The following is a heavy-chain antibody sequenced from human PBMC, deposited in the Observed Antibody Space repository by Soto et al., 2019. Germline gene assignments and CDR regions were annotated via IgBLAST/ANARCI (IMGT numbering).Heavy chain of an antibody. Sequence: PVGSLRLSCAASGFTFSSYGMHWVRQVPGKGLEWVAVIWYDGSNKYYADSVMGRFTISRDNSKNTLYLQMNSLRAEDTAVYYCARALRYNWNDGDFDYWGQGTLVTVSS. CDR2: IWYDGSNK. CDR1: GFTFSSYG. V-gene: IGHV3-33*01. CDR3: ARALRYNWNDGDFDY. D-gene: IGHD1-1*01. J-gene: IGHJ4*02.